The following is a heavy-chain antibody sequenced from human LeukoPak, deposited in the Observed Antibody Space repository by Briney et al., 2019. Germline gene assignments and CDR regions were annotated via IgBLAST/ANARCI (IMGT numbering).Heavy chain of an antibody. CDR2: INHSGST. Sequence: SETLSLTCAVYGGSFSGYYWSWIRQPPGKGLEWIGEINHSGSTNYNPSLKSRVTISVDTSKNQFSLKLSSVTAADTAVYYCASSSSFYGPSDAFDIWGQGTMVTVSS. J-gene: IGHJ3*02. CDR1: GGSFSGYY. CDR3: ASSSSFYGPSDAFDI. D-gene: IGHD6-6*01. V-gene: IGHV4-34*01.